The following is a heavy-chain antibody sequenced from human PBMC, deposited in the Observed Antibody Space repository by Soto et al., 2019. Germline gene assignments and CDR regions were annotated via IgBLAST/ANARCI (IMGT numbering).Heavy chain of an antibody. CDR3: AKVPEYYDFWSGYTHPFDY. Sequence: EVQLLESGGGLVQPGGSLRLSCAASGFTFSSYAMSWVRQAPGKGLEWVSAISGSGGSTYYADSVKDRFTISRDNSKNTLYLQMNSLRAEDTAVYYCAKVPEYYDFWSGYTHPFDYWGQGTLVTVSS. J-gene: IGHJ4*02. CDR1: GFTFSSYA. V-gene: IGHV3-23*01. D-gene: IGHD3-3*01. CDR2: ISGSGGST.